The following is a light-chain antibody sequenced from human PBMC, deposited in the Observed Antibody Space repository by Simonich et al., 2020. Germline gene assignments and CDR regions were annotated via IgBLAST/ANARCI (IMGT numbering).Light chain of an antibody. J-gene: IGLJ3*02. Sequence: QSALTQPRSVSGSPGQSVNISCTGTSSDVGGYNYVSWYQQHPGKAPKLMIYDVSKRPAGFPDRFSGSKTGNTASLTISGLQAEDEADYYCCSYAGSYTEVFGGGTKLTVL. CDR3: CSYAGSYTEV. CDR2: DVS. V-gene: IGLV2-11*01. CDR1: SSDVGGYNY.